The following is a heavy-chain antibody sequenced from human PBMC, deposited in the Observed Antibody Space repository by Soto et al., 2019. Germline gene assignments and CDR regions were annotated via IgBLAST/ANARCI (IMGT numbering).Heavy chain of an antibody. J-gene: IGHJ4*02. V-gene: IGHV3-9*01. CDR2: ISWNSGSI. Sequence: DVQLVESGGGLVQPGRSLRLSCAASGFTFDDYAMHWVRQAPGKGLEWVSGISWNSGSIGYADSVKGRFTISRDNAKNSLYLQMNSLRAEDTALYYCAKLGPLTLNDDYWGQGTLVTVSS. D-gene: IGHD3-9*01. CDR3: AKLGPLTLNDDY. CDR1: GFTFDDYA.